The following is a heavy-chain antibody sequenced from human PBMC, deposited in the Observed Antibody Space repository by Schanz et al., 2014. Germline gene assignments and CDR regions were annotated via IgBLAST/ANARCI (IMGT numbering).Heavy chain of an antibody. CDR3: AREFYDFWGGHYYYYMDL. Sequence: QVQLVESGGGVVQPGRSLRLSCAASGFTFSSYGMHWVRQAPGKGLEWVAIIWYDGSNKYYADSVKGRFTISRDNSKNTLFLQMSSLRAEDTAVYYCAREFYDFWGGHYYYYMDLWGKGTTVAVSS. J-gene: IGHJ6*03. D-gene: IGHD3-3*01. CDR1: GFTFSSYG. CDR2: IWYDGSNK. V-gene: IGHV3-33*01.